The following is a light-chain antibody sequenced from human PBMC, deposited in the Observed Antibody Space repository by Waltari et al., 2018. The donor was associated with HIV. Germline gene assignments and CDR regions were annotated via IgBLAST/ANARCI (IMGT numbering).Light chain of an antibody. CDR3: YSYAGREGLLHV. V-gene: IGLV2-23*02. CDR2: EVT. J-gene: IGLJ1*01. Sequence: QSALTQPASVSGSPGQSLTISCTGTNSDVASYNLVSCYQQHPGKAPQLMIYEVTKRPSGVSSRFSGSKTGNTASLTISGLQPEDEADYYCYSYAGREGLLHVFGTGTKVTVL. CDR1: NSDVASYNL.